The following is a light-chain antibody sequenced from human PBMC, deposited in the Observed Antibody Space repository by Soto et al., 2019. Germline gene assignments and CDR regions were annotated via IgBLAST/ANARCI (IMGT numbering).Light chain of an antibody. Sequence: QSALTQPASVSGSPGQSITISCTGTSSDVGAYNYVCWYKQHPGKAPQLMIYEVTNRPSGVSDRFSGSKSGNTASLTISGLLAEDEADYYCSSYTSSSTYVFGTGTKVTVL. CDR3: SSYTSSSTYV. V-gene: IGLV2-14*01. J-gene: IGLJ1*01. CDR2: EVT. CDR1: SSDVGAYNY.